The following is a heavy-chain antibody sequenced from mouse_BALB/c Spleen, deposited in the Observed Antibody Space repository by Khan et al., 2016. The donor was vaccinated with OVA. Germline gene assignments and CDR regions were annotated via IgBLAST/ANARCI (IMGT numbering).Heavy chain of an antibody. J-gene: IGHJ1*01. V-gene: IGHV9-1*02. CDR1: GYTFTNHG. CDR2: INTYTGEP. CDR3: ARGYRYFDV. Sequence: QIQLVQSGPEPKKPGETVKISCKASGYTFTNHGLNWVKQAPGQGLKWMGWINTYTGEPTYADDFKGRFAFSLDTSASTAYVQINNPKNEDMGTYFCARGYRYFDVWGAGTTVTVAS.